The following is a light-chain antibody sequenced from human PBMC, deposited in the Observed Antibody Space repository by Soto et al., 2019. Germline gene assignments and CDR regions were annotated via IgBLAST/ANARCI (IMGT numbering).Light chain of an antibody. CDR3: QQYGSSHS. V-gene: IGKV3-20*01. Sequence: EIGLTQSPGTLSLSPGERATLSCRASQSVSSSYLAWYQQKPGQAPRLLIYGASSRATGIPDRFSGSASGTYFPLTISRLDPEYFAFYYCQQYGSSHSFGQGTKVDIK. CDR1: QSVSSSY. J-gene: IGKJ1*01. CDR2: GAS.